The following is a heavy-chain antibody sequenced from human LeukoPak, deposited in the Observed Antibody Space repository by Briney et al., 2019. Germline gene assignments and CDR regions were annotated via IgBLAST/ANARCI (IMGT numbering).Heavy chain of an antibody. CDR3: AKDRSGPAEH. CDR2: ISGSGGST. J-gene: IGHJ1*01. CDR1: GFTFSSYA. V-gene: IGHV3-23*01. Sequence: PGGSLRLSCAASGFTFSSYAMSWVRQAPGKGLEWVSSISGSGGSTFYADSVKGRFTISRDNSRNTLYLQMNSLRSEDTAVYYCAKDRSGPAEHWGQGTLVTVSS.